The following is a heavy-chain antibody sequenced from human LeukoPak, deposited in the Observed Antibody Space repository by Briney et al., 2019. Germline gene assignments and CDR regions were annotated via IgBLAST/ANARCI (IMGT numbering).Heavy chain of an antibody. CDR2: INPSGGST. Sequence: GASVKVSCKASGYSFTTYYMHWVRQAPGQGLEWMGMINPSGGSTSYAQNFQGRVTMTRDTSTTTVYMELSSLRSEDTALYYCAILLAAGYYFDYWGQGTLVTVSS. V-gene: IGHV1-46*01. CDR1: GYSFTTYY. D-gene: IGHD3-10*01. CDR3: AILLAAGYYFDY. J-gene: IGHJ4*02.